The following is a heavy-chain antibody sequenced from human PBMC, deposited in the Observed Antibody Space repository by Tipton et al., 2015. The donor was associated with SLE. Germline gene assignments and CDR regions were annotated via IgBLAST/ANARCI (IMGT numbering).Heavy chain of an antibody. J-gene: IGHJ4*02. Sequence: QSGPEVKKPGASVKVSCKASGYTFTSYGISWVRQAPGQGLEWMGWISAYNGNTNYAQKLQGRVTMTTDTSTSTAYMELRSLRSDDTAVYYCARVLVLPGIAAAGYFDYWGQGTLVTVSS. CDR1: GYTFTSYG. CDR2: ISAYNGNT. CDR3: ARVLVLPGIAAAGYFDY. V-gene: IGHV1-18*04. D-gene: IGHD6-13*01.